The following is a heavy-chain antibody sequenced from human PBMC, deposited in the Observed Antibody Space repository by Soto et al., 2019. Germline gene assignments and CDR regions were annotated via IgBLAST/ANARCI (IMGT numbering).Heavy chain of an antibody. J-gene: IGHJ4*02. CDR2: ISSSSTYI. CDR1: GFTFSSYS. V-gene: IGHV3-21*01. Sequence: EVQLVESGGGLVKPGGSLRLSCAASGFTFSSYSMKWVRQAPGKRLEWVSSISSSSTYIYYADSVKGRFTISRDNAKNSLYLQMNSLRAEDTAVYYCARETYDSGGWSPKEGYWGQGALVTVSS. D-gene: IGHD3-22*01. CDR3: ARETYDSGGWSPKEGY.